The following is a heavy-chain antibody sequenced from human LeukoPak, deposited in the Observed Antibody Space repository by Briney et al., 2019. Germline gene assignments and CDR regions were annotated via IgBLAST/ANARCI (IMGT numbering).Heavy chain of an antibody. CDR1: RFTFDDYA. V-gene: IGHV3-9*01. J-gene: IGHJ2*01. Sequence: GGSLRLSCAASRFTFDDYAMHWVRQAPGKGLEWVSGISWSSGSIGYADSVKGRFTISSYNAKNSLYLQMNSLRAEDTALYYCANDREPDYGDPPGYFDLWGRGTLVTVSS. CDR3: ANDREPDYGDPPGYFDL. CDR2: ISWSSGSI. D-gene: IGHD4-17*01.